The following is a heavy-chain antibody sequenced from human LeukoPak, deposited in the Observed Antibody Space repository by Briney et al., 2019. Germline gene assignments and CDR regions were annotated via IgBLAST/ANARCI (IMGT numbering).Heavy chain of an antibody. CDR3: ARESISGHRDFDY. J-gene: IGHJ4*02. Sequence: GGSLRLSCAASGFTFSSYSMNWVRQAPGKGLEWLSYISSGSRTIYYADSVKGRFTVSRDNAKSSLYLQMNSLRAEDTAVHYCARESISGHRDFDYWGQGALVTVSS. D-gene: IGHD1-26*01. V-gene: IGHV3-48*01. CDR2: ISSGSRTI. CDR1: GFTFSSYS.